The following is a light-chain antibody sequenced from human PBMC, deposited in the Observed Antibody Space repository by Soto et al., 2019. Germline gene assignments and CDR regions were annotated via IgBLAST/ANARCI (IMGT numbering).Light chain of an antibody. CDR1: QSLLHTNGSNS. CDR2: LGS. Sequence: DVVMTQSPLSLPVTPGEPASISCRSSQSLLHTNGSNSLHWYLQKPGLSPQLLISLGSNRASGVPDRFSGSGSDTDFTLIISRVEAEDVGVYYCVQALQTPSTFGLGTNVEV. V-gene: IGKV2-28*01. CDR3: VQALQTPST. J-gene: IGKJ1*01.